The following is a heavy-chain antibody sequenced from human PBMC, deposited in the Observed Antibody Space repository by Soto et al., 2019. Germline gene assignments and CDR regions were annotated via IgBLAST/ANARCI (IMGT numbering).Heavy chain of an antibody. CDR1: GGSTSSYY. V-gene: IGHV4-59*01. Sequence: QVQLQESGPGLVKPSETLSLTCSVSGGSTSSYYWSWIRQPPGKGLEWIGYIYYSGSTDYSPSLKSRVAMTIDTSQNQVSLKLPSLTTEDTAVYYWAATSRYWGQGPLVTVSS. CDR3: AATSRY. J-gene: IGHJ4*02. CDR2: IYYSGST.